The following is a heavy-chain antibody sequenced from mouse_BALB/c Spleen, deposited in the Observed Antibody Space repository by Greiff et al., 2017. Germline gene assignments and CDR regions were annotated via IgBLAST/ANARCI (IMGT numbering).Heavy chain of an antibody. V-gene: IGHV5-6-3*01. CDR2: INSNGGST. CDR3: ERDERLLRCSSSWCAY. D-gene: IGHD1-1*01. J-gene: IGHJ3*01. CDR1: GFTFSSYG. Sequence: EVKVVESGGGLVQPGGSLKLSCAASGFTFSSYGMSWVRQTPDKRLELVATINSNGGSTYYPDSVKGRFTISRDNAKNTLYLQMSSLKSEDTAVYYCERDERLLRCSSSWCAYGGQGTLVTVSA.